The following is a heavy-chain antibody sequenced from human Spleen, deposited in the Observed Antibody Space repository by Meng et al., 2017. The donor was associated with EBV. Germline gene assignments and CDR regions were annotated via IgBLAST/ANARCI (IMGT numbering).Heavy chain of an antibody. V-gene: IGHV1-69*01. J-gene: IGHJ4*02. Sequence: QVQLVQSGAEVKKPGSSVRVSCQTSGGTFSIDAISWVRQARGQGLEWMGGFIPMSGAPHYARKFQGRITITADESTSTHYMDLSGLRSEDTAVYYCASESGRGFTPDYWGQGTLVTVSS. CDR2: FIPMSGAP. CDR1: GGTFSIDA. D-gene: IGHD3-10*01. CDR3: ASESGRGFTPDY.